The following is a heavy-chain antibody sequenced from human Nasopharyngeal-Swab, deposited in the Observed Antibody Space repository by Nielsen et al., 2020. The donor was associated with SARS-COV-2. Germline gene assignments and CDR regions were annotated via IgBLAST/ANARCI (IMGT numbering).Heavy chain of an antibody. Sequence: GESLKISCAASGFTFSDSAIHWVRQASGKGLEWVGRVRSKGNSYATAYAASVKGRFTISRDDSKNTAYLQMNSLITEDTAVYYCTRCGGSCYTGKDYWAQGTLVTVSS. CDR3: TRCGGSCYTGKDY. V-gene: IGHV3-73*01. CDR2: VRSKGNSYAT. CDR1: GFTFSDSA. J-gene: IGHJ4*02. D-gene: IGHD2-15*01.